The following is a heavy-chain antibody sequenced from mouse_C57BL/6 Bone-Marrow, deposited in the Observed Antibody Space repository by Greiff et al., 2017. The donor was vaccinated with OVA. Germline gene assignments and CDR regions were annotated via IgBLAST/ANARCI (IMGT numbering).Heavy chain of an antibody. CDR3: ASSVYYGNCGDY. V-gene: IGHV1-20*01. D-gene: IGHD2-1*01. CDR2: INPYNGDT. CDR1: GYSFTGYF. Sequence: EVQLQQSGPELVKPGDSVKISCKASGYSFTGYFMNWVMQSHGKSLEWIGRINPYNGDTFYNQKFKGKATLTVDKSSSTAHMELRSLTSEDSAVYDCASSVYYGNCGDYWGQGTTLTVSS. J-gene: IGHJ2*01.